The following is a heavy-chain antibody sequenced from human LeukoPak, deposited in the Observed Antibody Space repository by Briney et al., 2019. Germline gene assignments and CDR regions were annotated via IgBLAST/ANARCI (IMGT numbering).Heavy chain of an antibody. CDR2: IIPIFGTA. V-gene: IGHV1-69*13. CDR1: GGTFSSYA. J-gene: IGHJ4*02. CDR3: ASDRGDGYNLGY. D-gene: IGHD5-24*01. Sequence: SVKVSCKASGGTFSSYAISWVRQAPGEGLECTGGIIPIFGTANYAQKFQGRVTITADESTSTAYMELSSLRSEDTAVYYCASDRGDGYNLGYWGQGTLVTVSS.